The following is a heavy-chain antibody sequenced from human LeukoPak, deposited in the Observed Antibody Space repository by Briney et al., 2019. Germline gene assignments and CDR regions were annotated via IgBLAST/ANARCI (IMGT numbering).Heavy chain of an antibody. V-gene: IGHV3-30-3*01. CDR2: ITSDGTNE. CDR3: ARSNGWYLDY. D-gene: IGHD6-19*01. Sequence: GGSLRLSCVASGFTFRAYIMHWVRQAPGKGLEWVAVITSDGTNEYYADAVKGRFTISRDNSKTSLYLHMNSLRVEDTAVYYCARSNGWYLDYWGQGTLVTVSS. J-gene: IGHJ4*02. CDR1: GFTFRAYI.